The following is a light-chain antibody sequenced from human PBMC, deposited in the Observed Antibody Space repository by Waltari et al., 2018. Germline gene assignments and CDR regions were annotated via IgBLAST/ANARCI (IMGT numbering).Light chain of an antibody. CDR1: SSDVGSYNR. CDR2: EVT. V-gene: IGLV2-18*02. CDR3: TSHTIRSTWV. Sequence: QSALTQPPSVSGSPGQSVTISCTGTSSDVGSYNRVYWYQQPPGTAPKLMIYEVTNRPAGVSDRFSWSKSAKPASLTISGLQGDDVADYYCTSHTIRSTWVFGGGTRVTVL. J-gene: IGLJ2*01.